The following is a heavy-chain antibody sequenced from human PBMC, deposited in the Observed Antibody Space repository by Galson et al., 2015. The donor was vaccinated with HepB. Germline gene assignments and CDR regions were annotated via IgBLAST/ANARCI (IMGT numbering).Heavy chain of an antibody. J-gene: IGHJ4*02. CDR1: GFTFSTSN. D-gene: IGHD2-15*01. CDR3: TRGGGHYYFGY. Sequence: SLRLSCAASGFTFSTSNMNWVRQAPGKGLEWVSSISGDTTYIYYADSVRGRFTLSRDNAKNSLSLQMNSLRAEDTAVYYCTRGGGHYYFGYWGQGALVTVSS. CDR2: ISGDTTYI. V-gene: IGHV3-21*01.